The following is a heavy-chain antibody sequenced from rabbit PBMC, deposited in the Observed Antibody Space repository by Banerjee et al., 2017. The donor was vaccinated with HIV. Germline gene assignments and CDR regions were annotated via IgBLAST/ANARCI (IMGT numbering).Heavy chain of an antibody. J-gene: IGHJ4*01. V-gene: IGHV1S40*01. Sequence: QSLEESGGDLVKPGASLTLSCKASGFDLSSNAMCWVRQAPGKGLEWIGYIDTGSGSTDYASWAKGRFTISKTSSTTVTLQMNSLTAADTATYFCARDTYAGDGYVDFNLWGTGTLVTVS. CDR2: IDTGSGST. CDR1: GFDLSSNA. D-gene: IGHD4-2*01. CDR3: ARDTYAGDGYVDFNL.